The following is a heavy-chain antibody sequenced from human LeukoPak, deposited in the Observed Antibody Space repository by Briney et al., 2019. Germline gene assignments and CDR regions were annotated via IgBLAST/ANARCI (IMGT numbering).Heavy chain of an antibody. V-gene: IGHV3-48*02. D-gene: IGHD6-13*01. J-gene: IGHJ1*01. CDR1: GVTFSSYS. CDR3: ARAAPYSSSFKYFQH. CDR2: ISSSSSTI. Sequence: GGSLRLSCAASGVTFSSYSMNWVRQAPGKGLEWVSYISSSSSTIYYADSVKGRFTISRDNAKNSLYLQMNSLRDEDTAVYYCARAAPYSSSFKYFQHWGQGTLVTVSS.